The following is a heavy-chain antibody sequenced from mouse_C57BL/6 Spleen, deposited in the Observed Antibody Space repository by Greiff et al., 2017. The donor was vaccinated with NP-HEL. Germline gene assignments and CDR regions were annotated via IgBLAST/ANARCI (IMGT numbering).Heavy chain of an antibody. CDR1: GYTFTDYY. J-gene: IGHJ2*01. CDR2: IYPGSGNT. D-gene: IGHD1-1*01. V-gene: IGHV1-84*01. Sequence: VQLQQSGPELVKPGASVKISCKASGYTFTDYYINWVKQRPGQGLEWIGLIYPGSGNTKYNEKFKGKATLTVDTSSSTAYMQLSSLTSEDSAVYYCTRSTHYYGSSPLDYWGQGTTLTVSS. CDR3: TRSTHYYGSSPLDY.